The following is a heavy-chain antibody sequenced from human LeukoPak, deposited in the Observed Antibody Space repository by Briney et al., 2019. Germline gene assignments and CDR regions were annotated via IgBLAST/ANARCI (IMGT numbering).Heavy chain of an antibody. CDR3: ARVGGITMIVVLITDAFDI. J-gene: IGHJ3*02. Sequence: PSETLSLTCTVSGGPISSSSYYWGWIRQPPGKGLEWIGSIYYSGSTYYNPSLKSRVTISVDTSKNQFSLKLRSVTAADTAVYYCARVGGITMIVVLITDAFDIWGQGTMVTVSS. CDR2: IYYSGST. CDR1: GGPISSSSYY. D-gene: IGHD3-22*01. V-gene: IGHV4-39*07.